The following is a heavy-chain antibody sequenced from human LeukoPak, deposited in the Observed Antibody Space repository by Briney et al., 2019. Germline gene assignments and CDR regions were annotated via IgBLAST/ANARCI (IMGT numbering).Heavy chain of an antibody. D-gene: IGHD3-10*01. CDR1: GGSFSGYY. CDR3: ARHVGGSGSYYQRGSYYFDY. Sequence: SETLSLTCAVYGGSFSGYYWSWIRQPPGKGLEWIGEINHSGSTNYNPSLKSRVTISVDTSKNQFSLKLSSVTAADTAVYYCARHVGGSGSYYQRGSYYFDYWGQGTLVTVSS. CDR2: INHSGST. J-gene: IGHJ4*02. V-gene: IGHV4-34*01.